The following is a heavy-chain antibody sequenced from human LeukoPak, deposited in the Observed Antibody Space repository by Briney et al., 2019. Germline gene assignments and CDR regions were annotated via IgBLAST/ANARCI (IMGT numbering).Heavy chain of an antibody. V-gene: IGHV4-34*01. CDR1: DGSFSGYS. D-gene: IGHD5-12*01. CDR2: INHSGST. J-gene: IGHJ4*02. CDR3: AREGEIVATFRAKLDYFDY. Sequence: PSETLSLTCAVYDGSFSGYSWTWIRQPPGKGLEWIGEINHSGSTNYNPSLKSRVTISVDTSKNQFSLKLSSVTAADTAVYYCAREGEIVATFRAKLDYFDYWGQGTLVTVSS.